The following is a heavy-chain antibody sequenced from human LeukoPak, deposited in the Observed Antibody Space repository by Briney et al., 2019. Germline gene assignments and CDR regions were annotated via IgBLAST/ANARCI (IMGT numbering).Heavy chain of an antibody. J-gene: IGHJ4*02. CDR1: GGTFSSYA. D-gene: IGHD4-17*01. CDR3: AREPHDYGDYTLGY. Sequence: SVKVSCKASGGTFSSYAISWVRQAPGQGLEWMGGIIPIFGTANYAQKFQGRVTITADESTSTAYMELSSLRYEDTAVYYCAREPHDYGDYTLGYWGQGTLVTVSS. CDR2: IIPIFGTA. V-gene: IGHV1-69*13.